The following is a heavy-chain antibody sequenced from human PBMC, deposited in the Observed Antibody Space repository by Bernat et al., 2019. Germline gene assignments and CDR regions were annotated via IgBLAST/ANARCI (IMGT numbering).Heavy chain of an antibody. J-gene: IGHJ5*02. CDR1: GFTFSSYG. CDR2: ISYVGSNK. CDR3: AKGVQQWLRVSWFDP. D-gene: IGHD6-19*01. V-gene: IGHV3-30*18. Sequence: QVQLVESGGGVVQPGRSLRLSCAASGFTFSSYGMHWVRQAPGKGLEWVAVISYVGSNKYYADSVKGRFTISRDNSKNTLYLQMNSLRAEDTAVYYCAKGVQQWLRVSWFDPWGQGTLVTVSS.